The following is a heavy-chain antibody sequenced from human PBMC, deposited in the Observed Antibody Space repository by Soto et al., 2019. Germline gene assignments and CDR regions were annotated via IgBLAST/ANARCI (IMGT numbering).Heavy chain of an antibody. CDR2: IYSGGST. J-gene: IGHJ4*02. Sequence: GGSLRLSCAASGFTVSSNYMSWVRQAPGKGLEWVSVIYSGGSTYYADSVKGRFTISRDNSKNTLYLQMNSLRAEDTAVYYCARDAPDGGSSWAPLGYWGQGTLVTVSS. CDR1: GFTVSSNY. CDR3: ARDAPDGGSSWAPLGY. V-gene: IGHV3-53*01. D-gene: IGHD6-13*01.